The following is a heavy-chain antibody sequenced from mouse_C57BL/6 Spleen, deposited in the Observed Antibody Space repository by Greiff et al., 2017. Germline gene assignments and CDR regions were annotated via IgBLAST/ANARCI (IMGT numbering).Heavy chain of an antibody. CDR1: GYTFTDYE. CDR3: TRWGNSDY. Sequence: VKLQESGAELVRPGASVTLSCKASGYTFTDYEMHWVKQTPVHGLEWIGAIDPETGGTAYNQKFKGKAILTADKSSSTAYMELRSLTSEDSAVYYCTRWGNSDYWGQGTTLTVSS. J-gene: IGHJ2*01. CDR2: IDPETGGT. V-gene: IGHV1-15*01.